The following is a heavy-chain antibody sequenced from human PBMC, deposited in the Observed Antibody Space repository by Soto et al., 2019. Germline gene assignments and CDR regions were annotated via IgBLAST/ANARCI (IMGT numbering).Heavy chain of an antibody. Sequence: QVQLVESGGGVVQPGRSLRLSCAASGFDFGTYGMHWVRQAPGKGPEWVAVIWYDGSNKYYADSVRGRFIISRDNSKSTLVLLLNSLRTEDTAVYYCARAVGPFDYWGQGSLVTGSS. V-gene: IGHV3-33*01. J-gene: IGHJ4*02. CDR3: ARAVGPFDY. D-gene: IGHD1-26*01. CDR1: GFDFGTYG. CDR2: IWYDGSNK.